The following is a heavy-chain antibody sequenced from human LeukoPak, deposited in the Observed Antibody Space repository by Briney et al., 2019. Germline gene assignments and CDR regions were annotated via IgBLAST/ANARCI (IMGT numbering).Heavy chain of an antibody. Sequence: GGSLRLSCAASGFTVSSNYMSWVRQAPGKGLEWVSVIYSGGSTYYADSVKGRFTISRDNSKNTLYLQMNSLRAEDTAVYYCARFQIPMNYYYYGMDVWGQGTTVTVSS. J-gene: IGHJ6*02. CDR3: ARFQIPMNYYYYGMDV. CDR1: GFTVSSNY. V-gene: IGHV3-66*01. D-gene: IGHD3-22*01. CDR2: IYSGGST.